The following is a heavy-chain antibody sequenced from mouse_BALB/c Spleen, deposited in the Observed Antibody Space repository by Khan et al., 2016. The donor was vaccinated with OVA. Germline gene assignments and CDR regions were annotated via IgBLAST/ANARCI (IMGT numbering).Heavy chain of an antibody. CDR2: INQDSSTI. V-gene: IGHV4-1*02. Sequence: EVKLLESGGGLVQPGGSLKLSCAASGFDFSRYWMSWVRQAPGKGLEWIGEINQDSSTINYTPSLKDKFIISRDNAKNTLYLQMRKVRSEDTDLYYFARRYYYGFFDCWGQGTTLTVSS. CDR1: GFDFSRYW. D-gene: IGHD1-1*01. J-gene: IGHJ2*01. CDR3: ARRYYYGFFDC.